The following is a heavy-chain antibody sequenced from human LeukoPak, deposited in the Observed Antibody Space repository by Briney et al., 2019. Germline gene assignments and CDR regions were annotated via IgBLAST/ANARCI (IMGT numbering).Heavy chain of an antibody. CDR1: GGSISSYY. CDR2: IYYSGST. CDR3: ARINAVIGGDAFDI. D-gene: IGHD2/OR15-2a*01. V-gene: IGHV4-59*01. Sequence: SETLSLTCTVSGGSISSYYWSWIRQPPGKGLEWIGHIYYSGSTNYNPSLKSRVTTSLDRSKDQFSLKLSSVTAADTAVYYCARINAVIGGDAFDIWGQGTMVTVSS. J-gene: IGHJ3*02.